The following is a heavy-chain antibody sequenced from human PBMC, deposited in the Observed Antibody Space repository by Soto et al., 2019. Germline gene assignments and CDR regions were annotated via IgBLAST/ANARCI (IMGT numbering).Heavy chain of an antibody. J-gene: IGHJ5*02. CDR2: ISSSGSTI. Sequence: GGSLRLSCAASGFTFSRYEMNWVRQAPGKGLEWVSYISSSGSTIYYADSVKGRFTISRDNAKNSLYLQMNSLRAEDTAVYYCARTGYSSSDHWFDPWGQGTLVTVSS. D-gene: IGHD6-13*01. CDR3: ARTGYSSSDHWFDP. V-gene: IGHV3-48*03. CDR1: GFTFSRYE.